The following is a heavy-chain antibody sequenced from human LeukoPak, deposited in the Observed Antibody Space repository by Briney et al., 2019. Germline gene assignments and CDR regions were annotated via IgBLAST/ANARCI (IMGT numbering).Heavy chain of an antibody. V-gene: IGHV4-39*07. J-gene: IGHJ5*02. Sequence: SENLSRNCTVSGGSISSSSYYWGWIRQPPGKGLEWIGSIYYSGSTYYNPSLKRRVTISVDTSKNQFSLKLSSVTAADTAVYYCAREQYGSGSVDWFDPWSQGTLVTVSS. D-gene: IGHD3-10*01. CDR1: GGSISSSSYY. CDR2: IYYSGST. CDR3: AREQYGSGSVDWFDP.